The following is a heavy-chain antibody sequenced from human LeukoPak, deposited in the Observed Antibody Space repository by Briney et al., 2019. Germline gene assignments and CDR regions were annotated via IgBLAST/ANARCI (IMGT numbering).Heavy chain of an antibody. CDR3: ARDAGSSGPQYFDY. CDR1: GFTFSSYA. Sequence: GGSLRLSCAASGFTFSSYAMHWVRQAPGKGLEWVAVISYDGSNKYYADSVKGRFTISRDNSKNTLYLQMNSLRAEDTAVYYCARDAGSSGPQYFDYWGREPWSPSPQ. J-gene: IGHJ4*02. CDR2: ISYDGSNK. D-gene: IGHD6-19*01. V-gene: IGHV3-30-3*01.